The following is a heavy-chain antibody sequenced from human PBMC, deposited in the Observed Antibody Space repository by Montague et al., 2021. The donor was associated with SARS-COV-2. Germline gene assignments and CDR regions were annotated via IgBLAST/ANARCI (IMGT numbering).Heavy chain of an antibody. CDR3: ARGARQGYGFRLGSFDS. Sequence: SETLSLTCAVYGGSFSGYYWNWIRQPPGKGLEWIGEINHSGSTNYNPSLKSRVTMSVDTSKNQFSLELSSVTAADTAVYYCARGARQGYGFRLGSFDSWGPGTPVP. CDR2: INHSGST. CDR1: GGSFSGYY. V-gene: IGHV4-34*01. J-gene: IGHJ4*01. D-gene: IGHD3-10*01.